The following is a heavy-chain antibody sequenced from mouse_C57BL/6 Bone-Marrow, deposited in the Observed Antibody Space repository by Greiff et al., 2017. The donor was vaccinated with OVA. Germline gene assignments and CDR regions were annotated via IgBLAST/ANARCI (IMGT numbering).Heavy chain of an antibody. V-gene: IGHV5-2*03. D-gene: IGHD2-4*01. J-gene: IGHJ3*01. CDR2: INSDGGST. Sequence: EVKLVESGGGLVQPGESLKLSCETNEYEFPSHDMSWVRKTPEKRLELVAAINSDGGSTYYPDTMERRFIISRDNTKKTLYLQMSSLRSEDTALYYCARQGDYLAWFAYWGQGTLVTVSA. CDR3: ARQGDYLAWFAY. CDR1: EYEFPSHD.